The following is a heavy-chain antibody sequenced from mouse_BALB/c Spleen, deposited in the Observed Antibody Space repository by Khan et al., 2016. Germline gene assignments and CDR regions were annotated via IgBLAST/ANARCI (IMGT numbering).Heavy chain of an antibody. CDR3: TCNYGSSYDYFDY. V-gene: IGHV1-87*01. D-gene: IGHD1-1*01. J-gene: IGHJ2*01. CDR2: IYPGDGDS. Sequence: QVQLQQSGAELARPGASVKLSCKASGYTFTSYWMQWVKQRPGQGLEWIGAIYPGDGDSRYTQKFKGKATLTAEHSSSTAYMKLSSLASEDSAVYYCTCNYGSSYDYFDYWGQGTTLTVSS. CDR1: GYTFTSYW.